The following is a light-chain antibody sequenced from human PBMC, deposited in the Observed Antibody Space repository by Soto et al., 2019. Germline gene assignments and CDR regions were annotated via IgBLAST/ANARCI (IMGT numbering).Light chain of an antibody. CDR2: AAS. CDR3: QQFHSYPRT. J-gene: IGKJ1*01. Sequence: DIQMTQSPSSLSAVVGDRVTITCRASRGIGDRLAWFQQKPGQAPKLLIYAASTLQSGVPSRFSGSGSGTDFTLTISCLQSEDFATYYCQQFHSYPRTFGQGTKVDIK. CDR1: RGIGDR. V-gene: IGKV1-12*01.